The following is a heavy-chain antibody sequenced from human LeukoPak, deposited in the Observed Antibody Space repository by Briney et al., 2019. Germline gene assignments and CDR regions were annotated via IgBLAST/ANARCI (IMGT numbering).Heavy chain of an antibody. Sequence: KSSETLSLTCTVSGGSISSYYWSWIRQPAGKGPEWIGRIYASGSTNYNPSLKSRVTISVDTSENQFSLNLRSVTAADTAVYYCASEGLAVAGNFLYWGQGALVTVSS. CDR3: ASEGLAVAGNFLY. J-gene: IGHJ4*02. D-gene: IGHD6-19*01. CDR1: GGSISSYY. CDR2: IYASGST. V-gene: IGHV4-4*07.